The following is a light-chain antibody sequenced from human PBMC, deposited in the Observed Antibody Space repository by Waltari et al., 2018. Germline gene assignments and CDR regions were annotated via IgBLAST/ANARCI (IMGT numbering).Light chain of an antibody. CDR3: QQCFSTPYT. CDR2: WAS. CDR1: QSVLYSSNNNNY. V-gene: IGKV4-1*01. J-gene: IGKJ2*01. Sequence: DIVMTQSPDSLAVSLGERATINCKSSQSVLYSSNNNNYLAWYQQKPGQPPKLLIYWASTRESGVPDRFGGSGSGTDFTLTISSLQAEDVAVYYCQQCFSTPYTFGQGTKLEIK.